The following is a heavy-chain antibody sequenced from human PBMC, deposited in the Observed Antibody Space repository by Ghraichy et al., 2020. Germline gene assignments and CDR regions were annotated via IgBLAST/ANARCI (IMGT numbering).Heavy chain of an antibody. CDR2: IYSGGST. CDR1: GFTVSSNY. V-gene: IGHV3-66*01. Sequence: LTCAASGFTVSSNYMSWVRQAPGKGLEWVSVIYSGGSTYYADSVKGRFTISRDNSKNTLYLQMNSLRAEDTAVYYCATVGSSGWSYYYGMDVWGQGATVTVSS. CDR3: ATVGSSGWSYYYGMDV. D-gene: IGHD6-19*01. J-gene: IGHJ6*02.